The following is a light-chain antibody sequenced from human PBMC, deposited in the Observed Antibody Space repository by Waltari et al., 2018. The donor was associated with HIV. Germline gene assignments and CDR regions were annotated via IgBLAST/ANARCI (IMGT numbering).Light chain of an antibody. CDR3: AAWDDRQKGYV. CDR1: TSNIGSNV. V-gene: IGLV1-44*01. CDR2: ATD. Sequence: QSVLTQPPSASGTPGQTVTISCSGSTSNIGSNVVNWYRQLAEGAPQPLVYATDVRPSGVPARFSGSQSGTSASLAISGLQSEDEAKYYCAAWDDRQKGYVFGTGTDFTV. J-gene: IGLJ1*01.